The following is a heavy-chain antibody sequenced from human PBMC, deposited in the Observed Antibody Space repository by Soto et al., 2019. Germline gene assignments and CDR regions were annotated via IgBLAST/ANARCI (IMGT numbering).Heavy chain of an antibody. Sequence: SETLSLTCTVSGGSISSSSYYWGWIRQPPGKGLEWIGSIYYSGSTYYNPSLKSRVNISVDPSKNQFSLKLSSVTAADTAVYYCARQSTGITGPLSWFDPWGQGTLVTVSS. V-gene: IGHV4-39*01. J-gene: IGHJ5*02. D-gene: IGHD1-20*01. CDR3: ARQSTGITGPLSWFDP. CDR1: GGSISSSSYY. CDR2: IYYSGST.